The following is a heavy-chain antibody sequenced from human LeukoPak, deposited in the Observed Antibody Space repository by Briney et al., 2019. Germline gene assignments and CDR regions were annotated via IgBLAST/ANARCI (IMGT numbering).Heavy chain of an antibody. V-gene: IGHV1-46*01. CDR2: VHPSGGST. Sequence: ASVKVSCKASGYTFTSYFIHWVRQAPGQGPEWVGIVHPSGGSTSYAEKFQGRVTMTSDTSTSTVYMELSSLRSEDTAVYYCARTSGVSAAGSPYYFDYWGQGTLVTVSS. D-gene: IGHD6-13*01. J-gene: IGHJ4*02. CDR3: ARTSGVSAAGSPYYFDY. CDR1: GYTFTSYF.